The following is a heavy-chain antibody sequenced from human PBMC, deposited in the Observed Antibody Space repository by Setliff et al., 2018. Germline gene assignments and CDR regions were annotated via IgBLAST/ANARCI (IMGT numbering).Heavy chain of an antibody. CDR2: IYSSGST. CDR1: GGSISSSDYY. D-gene: IGHD3-22*01. J-gene: IGHJ4*02. CDR3: ARERRYYYDNLGTLDY. V-gene: IGHV4-30-4*08. Sequence: PSETLSLTCTVSGGSISSSDYYWSWIRQPPGKGLEWIGYIYSSGSTYYNPSLKSRVSISVDTSKNQFSLKMSSVTAADTAVYYCARERRYYYDNLGTLDYWGQGTLVTVSS.